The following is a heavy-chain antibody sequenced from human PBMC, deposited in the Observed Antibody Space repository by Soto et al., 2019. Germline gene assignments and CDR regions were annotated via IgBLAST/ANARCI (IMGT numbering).Heavy chain of an antibody. CDR2: IIPIFGTA. V-gene: IGHV1-69*12. Sequence: QVQLVQSGAEVKKPGSSVKVSCKASGGTFSSYAISWVRQAPGQGLEWMGGIIPIFGTANYAQKFQGRVTITADESTSRAYMEQSSLRSEDTAVYYCARAGGAEWELVRDDAFDIWGQGTMVTVSS. J-gene: IGHJ3*02. D-gene: IGHD1-26*01. CDR1: GGTFSSYA. CDR3: ARAGGAEWELVRDDAFDI.